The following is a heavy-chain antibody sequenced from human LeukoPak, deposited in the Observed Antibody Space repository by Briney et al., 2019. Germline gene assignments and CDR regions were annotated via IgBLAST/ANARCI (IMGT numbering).Heavy chain of an antibody. D-gene: IGHD2-15*01. CDR3: ARESAYCSGGSCPFKI. V-gene: IGHV4-31*03. Sequence: ASQTLSLTCTVSGGSISSGGYYWRWIRQHPGKGLEWFGYYYYSGSTYDNPSLKSRVTISVDTSKNQFSLKLSSVTAADTAVYYCARESAYCSGGSCPFKIWGQGTMVTVSS. CDR2: YYYSGST. CDR1: GGSISSGGYY. J-gene: IGHJ3*02.